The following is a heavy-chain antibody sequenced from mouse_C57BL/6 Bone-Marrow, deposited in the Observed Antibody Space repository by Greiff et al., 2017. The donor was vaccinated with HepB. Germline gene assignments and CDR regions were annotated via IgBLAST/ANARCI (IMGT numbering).Heavy chain of an antibody. J-gene: IGHJ2*01. Sequence: EVQLVESGGGLVKPGGSLKLSCAASGFTFSSYAMSWVRQTPEKRLEWVATISDGGSYTYYPDNVKGRFTISRDNAKNNLYLPMSHLKSEDTAMYYCARFLLHDYWGQGTTLTVSS. V-gene: IGHV5-4*01. CDR2: ISDGGSYT. CDR3: ARFLLHDY. CDR1: GFTFSSYA. D-gene: IGHD1-1*01.